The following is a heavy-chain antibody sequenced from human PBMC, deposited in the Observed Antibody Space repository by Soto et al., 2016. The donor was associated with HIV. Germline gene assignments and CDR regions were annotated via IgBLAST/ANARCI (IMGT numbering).Heavy chain of an antibody. V-gene: IGHV3-21*01. J-gene: IGHJ6*02. CDR1: GFNFSPYS. CDR3: SRGFVHGMDV. Sequence: EVQLVESGGGLAKPGGSLRLSCAASGFNFSPYSMNWVRQAPGKGLEWVSSITTSSSYIRYVDSVKGRFTISRDNARNSVFLQMNSLRAEDTAVYYCSRGFVHGMDVWGQGTTVTVSS. D-gene: IGHD3-3*01. CDR2: ITTSSSYI.